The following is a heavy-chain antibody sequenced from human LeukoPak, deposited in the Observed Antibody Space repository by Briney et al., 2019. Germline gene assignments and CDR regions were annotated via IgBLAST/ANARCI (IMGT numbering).Heavy chain of an antibody. D-gene: IGHD1-26*01. CDR2: ISSRSSYI. V-gene: IGHV3-21*01. CDR3: ARFSIVGATSNAFDI. Sequence: PGGSLRLSCAASGFTFSSYSMNWVRQAPGKGLEWVSSISSRSSYIYYAESVKGRFTISRDNAQNSLYLQLHRIRAKDKAVYYCARFSIVGATSNAFDIWGQGTMVTVSS. J-gene: IGHJ3*02. CDR1: GFTFSSYS.